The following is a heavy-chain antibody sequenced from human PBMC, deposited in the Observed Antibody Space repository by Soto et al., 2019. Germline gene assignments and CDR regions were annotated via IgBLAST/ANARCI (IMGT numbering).Heavy chain of an antibody. D-gene: IGHD3-3*01. CDR1: GYTFTSYG. V-gene: IGHV1-18*04. Sequence: QVQLVQSGAEVKKPGASVKVSCKASGYTFTSYGISWVRQAPGQGLEWMGWISAYNGNTNYAQKLQGRVTMTTDTSTSTAYMELRSLRSEDTAMYFCARDNDFPSSQYFYGLDVWGQGTTVTVSS. CDR2: ISAYNGNT. CDR3: ARDNDFPSSQYFYGLDV. J-gene: IGHJ6*02.